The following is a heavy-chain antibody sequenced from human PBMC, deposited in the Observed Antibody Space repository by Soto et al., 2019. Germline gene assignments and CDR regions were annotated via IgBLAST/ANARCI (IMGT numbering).Heavy chain of an antibody. Sequence: SVKVSCKASGGTFSSYAISWVRQAPGQGLEWMGGIIPIFGTANYAQKFQGRVTITADESTSTAYMELSSLRSEDTAVYYCARVFGDSSGWYGHFDYWGQGTLVTVSS. CDR1: GGTFSSYA. CDR3: ARVFGDSSGWYGHFDY. J-gene: IGHJ4*02. CDR2: IIPIFGTA. D-gene: IGHD6-19*01. V-gene: IGHV1-69*13.